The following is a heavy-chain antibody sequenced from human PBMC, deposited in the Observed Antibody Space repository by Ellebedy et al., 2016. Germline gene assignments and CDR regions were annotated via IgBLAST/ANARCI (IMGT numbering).Heavy chain of an antibody. CDR3: ARGSPLLWIGEFDY. J-gene: IGHJ4*02. V-gene: IGHV3-21*01. D-gene: IGHD3-10*01. CDR1: GFTFSSYS. Sequence: GGSLRLSCAASGFTFSSYSMNWVRQAPGKGLEWVSSISSSSSYIYYADSVKGRFTISRGNAKNSLYLQMNSLRAEDTAVYYCARGSPLLWIGEFDYWGQGTLVTVSS. CDR2: ISSSSSYI.